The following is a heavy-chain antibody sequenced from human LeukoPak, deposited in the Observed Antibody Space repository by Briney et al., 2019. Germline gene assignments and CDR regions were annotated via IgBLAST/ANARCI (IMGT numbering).Heavy chain of an antibody. CDR1: GFTFGSYS. V-gene: IGHV3-21*01. CDR3: ARDSGWYYFDY. D-gene: IGHD6-19*01. J-gene: IGHJ4*02. CDR2: ISSSSSYI. Sequence: PGGSLRLSCAASGFTFGSYSMNWVRQAPGKGLEWVSSISSSSSYIYYADSVKGRFTISRDNAKNSLYLQMNSLRAEDTAVYYCARDSGWYYFDYWGQGTLVTVSS.